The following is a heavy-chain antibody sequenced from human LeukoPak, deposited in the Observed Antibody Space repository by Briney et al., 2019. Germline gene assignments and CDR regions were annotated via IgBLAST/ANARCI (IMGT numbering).Heavy chain of an antibody. CDR1: GGSFSGYY. CDR3: ARGTYSSRFYYYYYMDV. D-gene: IGHD6-13*01. CDR2: INHSGST. Sequence: SETLSLTCAVYGGSFSGYYWSWIRQPPGKGLEWNGEINHSGSTNYNPSLKSRVTISVDTSKNQFSLKLSSVTAADTAVYYCARGTYSSRFYYYYYMDVWGKGTTVTVSS. V-gene: IGHV4-34*01. J-gene: IGHJ6*03.